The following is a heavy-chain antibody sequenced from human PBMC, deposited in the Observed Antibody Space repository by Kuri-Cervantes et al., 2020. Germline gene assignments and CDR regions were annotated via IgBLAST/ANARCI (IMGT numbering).Heavy chain of an antibody. CDR3: TRVFLYYYDSSGYL. V-gene: IGHV3-49*04. CDR2: IRSKAYGGTT. Sequence: GGSLRLSCAASGFTFDNYGMSWVRQAPGKGLEWVGFIRSKAYGGTTEYAASVKGRFTISRDDSKSIAYLQMNSLKTEDTAVYYCTRVFLYYYDSSGYLWGQGTLVTVSS. D-gene: IGHD3-22*01. J-gene: IGHJ4*02. CDR1: GFTFDNYG.